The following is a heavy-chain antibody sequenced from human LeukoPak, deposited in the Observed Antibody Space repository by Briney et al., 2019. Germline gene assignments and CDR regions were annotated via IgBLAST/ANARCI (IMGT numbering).Heavy chain of an antibody. Sequence: ASVKVSCKASGYTFTGYYMHWVRQASGQGLEWMGWINPNSGGTNYAQKFQGRVTMTRDTSISTAYMELSRLRSDDTAVYYCATLTTVTVMGAFDIWGQGTMVTVSS. J-gene: IGHJ3*02. CDR3: ATLTTVTVMGAFDI. V-gene: IGHV1-2*02. D-gene: IGHD4-17*01. CDR2: INPNSGGT. CDR1: GYTFTGYY.